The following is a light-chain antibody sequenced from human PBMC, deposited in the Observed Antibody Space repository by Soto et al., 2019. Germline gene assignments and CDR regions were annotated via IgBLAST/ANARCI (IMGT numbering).Light chain of an antibody. CDR2: GAS. CDR1: QGVRSN. J-gene: IGKJ1*01. Sequence: IVMTQSPATLSVSPGETANLGCTRSQGVRSNLAWYQQKAGQAPRLLIYGASTRATGVPARFSGSGSGTEFTLAIGSLQSEDFAVYYCKQYNNWPPTFGKGTKVDIK. V-gene: IGKV3-15*01. CDR3: KQYNNWPPT.